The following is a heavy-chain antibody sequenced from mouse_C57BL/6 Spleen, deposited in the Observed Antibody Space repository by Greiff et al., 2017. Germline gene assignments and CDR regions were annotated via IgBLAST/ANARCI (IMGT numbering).Heavy chain of an antibody. CDR2: IRSKSNNYAT. D-gene: IGHD2-2*01. CDR3: VRPIYYGYDGFAY. Sequence: EVKLMESGGGLVQPKGSLKLSCAASGFSFNTYAMNWVRQAPGKGLEWVARIRSKSNNYATYYADSVKDRFTISRDDSESMLYLQMNNLKTEDTAMYYCVRPIYYGYDGFAYWGQGTLVTVSA. J-gene: IGHJ3*01. V-gene: IGHV10-1*01. CDR1: GFSFNTYA.